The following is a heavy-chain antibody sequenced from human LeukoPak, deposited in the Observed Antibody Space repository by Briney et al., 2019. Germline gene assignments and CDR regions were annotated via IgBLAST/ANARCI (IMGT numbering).Heavy chain of an antibody. D-gene: IGHD3-22*01. V-gene: IGHV4-39*07. CDR3: ARDATMIVVVTGVDY. CDR2: IFYSGST. J-gene: IGHJ4*02. Sequence: SETLSLTCTVSGGSISSSSYYWGWIRQPPGKGLEWIGNIFYSGSTYYSPSVKSRVTISLDTSRNQFSLKLSSVTAADTAVYYCARDATMIVVVTGVDYWGQGTLVTVSS. CDR1: GGSISSSSYY.